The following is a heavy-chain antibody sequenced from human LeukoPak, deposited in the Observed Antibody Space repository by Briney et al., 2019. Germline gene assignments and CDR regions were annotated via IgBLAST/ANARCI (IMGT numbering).Heavy chain of an antibody. Sequence: GRSLRLSCAASGFTFSSYAMHWVRQAPGKGLEWVAVISYDGSNKYYADSVKGLFTISRDNSKNTLYLQMNSLRAEDTAVYYCARGSYYGASYYYGMDVWGQGTTVTVSS. CDR2: ISYDGSNK. CDR1: GFTFSSYA. J-gene: IGHJ6*02. V-gene: IGHV3-30-3*01. D-gene: IGHD3-3*01. CDR3: ARGSYYGASYYYGMDV.